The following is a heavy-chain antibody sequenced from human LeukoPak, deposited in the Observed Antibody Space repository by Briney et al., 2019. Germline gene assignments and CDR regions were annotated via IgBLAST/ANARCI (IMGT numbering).Heavy chain of an antibody. Sequence: GGSLRLSCTASGFTFGDYAMSWIRQPPGKGLEWVSTIYSDGSTYYADSVKGRFTISRDNSKNTLYLQLNRLRAEDTAVYYCARDSNRGYYGMDVWGQGTTVTVSS. V-gene: IGHV3-53*01. CDR3: ARDSNRGYYGMDV. CDR1: GFTFGDYA. J-gene: IGHJ6*02. D-gene: IGHD3-10*01. CDR2: IYSDGST.